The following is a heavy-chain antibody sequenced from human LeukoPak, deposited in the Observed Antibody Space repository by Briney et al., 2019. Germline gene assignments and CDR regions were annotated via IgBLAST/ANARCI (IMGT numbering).Heavy chain of an antibody. CDR2: ISGSGGST. V-gene: IGHV3-23*01. D-gene: IGHD6-19*01. CDR3: AKGLSGFGRSIAVAGT. Sequence: GGSLRLSCAGSGFTFSSYGMSWVRQAPGKGLEWVSAISGSGGSTYYADSVKGRFTISRDNSKNTLYLQMNSLRAEDTAVYYCAKGLSGFGRSIAVAGTWGQGTLVTVSS. CDR1: GFTFSSYG. J-gene: IGHJ4*02.